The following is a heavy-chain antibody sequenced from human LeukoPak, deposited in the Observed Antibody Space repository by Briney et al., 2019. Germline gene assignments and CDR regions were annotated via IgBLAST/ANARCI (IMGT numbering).Heavy chain of an antibody. V-gene: IGHV3-9*01. CDR3: AKDVVAAGVGYYYGMDV. CDR1: GFTFDDYA. CDR2: ISWNSGSI. Sequence: GRSLRLSCAASGFTFDDYAMHWVRQAPGKGLEWVSGISWNSGSIGYADSVKGRFTISRDNAKNSLYLQMNSLRAEDTALYYCAKDVVAAGVGYYYGMDVWGQGTTVTVSS. J-gene: IGHJ6*02. D-gene: IGHD6-13*01.